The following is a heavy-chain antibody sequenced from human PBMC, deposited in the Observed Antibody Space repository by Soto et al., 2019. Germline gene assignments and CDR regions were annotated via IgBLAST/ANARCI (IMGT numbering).Heavy chain of an antibody. D-gene: IGHD1-1*01. CDR2: IKSTTDGGTT. CDR1: GFTFSNAW. CDR3: TADHGTSWNDY. Sequence: EVQLVDSGGGLVKPGGSLRLSCAASGFTFSNAWMNWVRQAPGKGLEWVAHIKSTTDGGTTDYAAPVKGRFTISRDDSKNTLHLQMNSLKTADTAVYYCTADHGTSWNDYWGQGTLVTVSS. J-gene: IGHJ4*02. V-gene: IGHV3-15*07.